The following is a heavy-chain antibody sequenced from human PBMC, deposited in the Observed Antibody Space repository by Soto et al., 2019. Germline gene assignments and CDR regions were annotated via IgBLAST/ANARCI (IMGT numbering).Heavy chain of an antibody. CDR2: INPNSGGT. CDR3: AREGYYDGSGPASYGMDV. V-gene: IGHV1-2*02. J-gene: IGHJ6*02. D-gene: IGHD3-22*01. CDR1: GYTFTGYY. Sequence: GASVKVSCKASGYTFTGYYMHWVRQAPGQGLEWMGWINPNSGGTNYAQKFQGRVTMTRDTFISTAYMELSRLRSDDTAVYDWAREGYYDGSGPASYGMDVWGQGATVTVSS.